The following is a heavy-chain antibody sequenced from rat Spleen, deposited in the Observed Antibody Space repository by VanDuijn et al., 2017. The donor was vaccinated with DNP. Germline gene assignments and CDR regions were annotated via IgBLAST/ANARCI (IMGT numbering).Heavy chain of an antibody. CDR3: ARFPPHGSPYWYFDF. CDR2: INYSGTT. V-gene: IGHV3-1*01. Sequence: EVQLQESGPGLVKPSQSLSLTCSVTGYSITNNYWGWVRKFPGNKMEWVGHINYSGTTNFNPSLKSRISITRDTSQNQFFLQLNSVITEDTATYYCARFPPHGSPYWYFDFWGPGTMVTVSS. CDR1: GYSITNNY. J-gene: IGHJ1*01. D-gene: IGHD3-1*01.